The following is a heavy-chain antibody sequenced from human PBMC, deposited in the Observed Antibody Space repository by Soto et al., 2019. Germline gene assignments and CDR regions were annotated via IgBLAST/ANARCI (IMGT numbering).Heavy chain of an antibody. V-gene: IGHV1-2*04. D-gene: IGHD5-12*01. CDR3: ARDRGYKATYFDY. CDR2: INPNSGGT. CDR1: GYTFTGYY. J-gene: IGHJ4*02. Sequence: ASVKVSCKASGYTFTGYYMHWVRQAPGQGLEWMGWINPNSGGTNYAQKFQGWVTMTRDTSISTAYMELSRLRSDDTAVYYCARDRGYKATYFDYWGQGTLVTVSS.